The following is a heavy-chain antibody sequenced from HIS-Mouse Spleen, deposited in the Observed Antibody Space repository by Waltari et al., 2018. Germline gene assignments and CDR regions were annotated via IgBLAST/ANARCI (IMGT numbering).Heavy chain of an antibody. CDR3: AKDRGTRILNDANYDSSGDY. CDR1: GFPFRSYG. CDR2: ISYDGSNK. Sequence: QVQLVESGGGVVQPGRSLRLSCAASGFPFRSYGMQWVRQAPGKGLECVAVISYDGSNKYYADSVKGRFTISRDNSKNTLYLQMNSLRAEDTAVYYCAKDRGTRILNDANYDSSGDYWGQGTLVTVSS. V-gene: IGHV3-30*18. D-gene: IGHD3-22*01. J-gene: IGHJ4*02.